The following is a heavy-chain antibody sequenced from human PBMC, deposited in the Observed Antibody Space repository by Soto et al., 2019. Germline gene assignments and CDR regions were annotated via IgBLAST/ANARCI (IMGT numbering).Heavy chain of an antibody. CDR3: AREIVTAGGNNYFDP. D-gene: IGHD2-21*02. J-gene: IGHJ5*02. V-gene: IGHV4-4*02. Sequence: SETLSLTCGVSGGTVASSHWWSWVRQSPGRGLEWIGNVYHTGDTNFNPSLQSRVTFSVDKSNNQFSLRLTSVTAADTAVYFCAREIVTAGGNNYFDPWGPGTLVTVPQ. CDR2: VYHTGDT. CDR1: GGTVASSHW.